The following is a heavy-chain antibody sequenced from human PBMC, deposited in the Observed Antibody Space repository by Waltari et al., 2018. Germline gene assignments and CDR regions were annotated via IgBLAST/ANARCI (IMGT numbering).Heavy chain of an antibody. J-gene: IGHJ4*02. V-gene: IGHV3-23*01. Sequence: EVQLLESGGGLVQPGGSLRLSCAASGFTFSSHALRWVRQAPGKGLEWVSAISGSGGSTYYADSVKGRFTIYRDNSKNTLYLQMNSLRAEDTAVYYCAKDSSSGTFDYWGQGTLVTVSS. CDR1: GFTFSSHA. CDR3: AKDSSSGTFDY. CDR2: ISGSGGST. D-gene: IGHD6-19*01.